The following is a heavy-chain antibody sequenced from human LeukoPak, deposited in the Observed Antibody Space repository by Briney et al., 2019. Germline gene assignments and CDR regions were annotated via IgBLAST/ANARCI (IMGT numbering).Heavy chain of an antibody. Sequence: PGGSLRLSCAASGFTFSSYAMSWVRQAPGKGLEWVSAISGSGGSTYYADSVKGRFTISRDNSKNTLYLQMNSLRAEDKAVYYCAKAEVEMATISNFDYWGQGTLVTASS. J-gene: IGHJ4*02. V-gene: IGHV3-23*01. CDR2: ISGSGGST. CDR1: GFTFSSYA. D-gene: IGHD5-24*01. CDR3: AKAEVEMATISNFDY.